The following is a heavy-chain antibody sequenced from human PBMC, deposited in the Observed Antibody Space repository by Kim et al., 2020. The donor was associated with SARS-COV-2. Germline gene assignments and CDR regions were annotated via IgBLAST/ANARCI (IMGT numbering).Heavy chain of an antibody. J-gene: IGHJ3*02. D-gene: IGHD5-18*01. Sequence: GGSLRLSCAASGFTFSSYSMNWVRQAPGKGLEWVASISSSSIYIYYANSVKGRFTISRDNAKNSLYLQMNSLRAEDTAVYYCAREDSYHKEDAFDILGQGTMVTVSS. V-gene: IGHV3-21*01. CDR2: ISSSSIYI. CDR3: AREDSYHKEDAFDI. CDR1: GFTFSSYS.